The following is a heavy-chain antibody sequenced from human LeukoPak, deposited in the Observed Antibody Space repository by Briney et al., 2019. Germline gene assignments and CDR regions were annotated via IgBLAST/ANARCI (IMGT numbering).Heavy chain of an antibody. CDR1: GYTFTSYD. V-gene: IGHV1-2*02. CDR2: INCNSGDA. D-gene: IGHD2-8*01. CDR3: ARSAGHCSNGICFTDYYMDV. Sequence: GASVKVSCKASGYTFTSYDINWVRQAPGQGLEWVGRINCNSGDANSARKFQGRVTMTRDTSVSTAYMDLSSVTSDDSAVYFCARSAGHCSNGICFTDYYMDVWGRGTTVTVSS. J-gene: IGHJ6*03.